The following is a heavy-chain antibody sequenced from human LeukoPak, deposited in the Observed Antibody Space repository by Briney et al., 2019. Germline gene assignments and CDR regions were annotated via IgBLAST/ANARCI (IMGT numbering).Heavy chain of an antibody. J-gene: IGHJ4*02. Sequence: PGGSLRLSCVASGFTFSNYSINWVSQAPGKGLEWISFISSSSSYIYYADSVKGRFTISRDNAKNLLYLQMNSLRAEDTAVYYCAPGIAAHWGQGTLVTVSS. CDR1: GFTFSNYS. V-gene: IGHV3-21*06. CDR2: ISSSSSYI. D-gene: IGHD6-25*01. CDR3: APGIAAH.